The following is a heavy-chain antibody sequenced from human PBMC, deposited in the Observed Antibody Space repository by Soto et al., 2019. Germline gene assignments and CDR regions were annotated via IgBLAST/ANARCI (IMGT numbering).Heavy chain of an antibody. V-gene: IGHV3-30-3*01. Sequence: GGSLRLSCGASGFTLNSYVMHWVRQAPGKGLEWVAASSYDGTNKYYADSVKGRFTISRDSSQNALFLQMNNVRGDDTAVYYCARGVGTTDDAFDIRGQGTLVTVSS. CDR2: SSYDGTNK. D-gene: IGHD1-26*01. J-gene: IGHJ3*02. CDR1: GFTLNSYV. CDR3: ARGVGTTDDAFDI.